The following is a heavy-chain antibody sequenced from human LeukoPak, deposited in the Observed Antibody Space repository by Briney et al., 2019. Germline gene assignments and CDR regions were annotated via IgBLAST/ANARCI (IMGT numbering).Heavy chain of an antibody. V-gene: IGHV3-30-3*01. D-gene: IGHD3-10*01. CDR2: ISYDGSNK. CDR1: GFTFSSYA. Sequence: PGGSLRLSCAASGFTFSSYAMHWVRQAPGKGLEWVAVISYDGSNKYYADSVKGRFTISRDNSKNTLYLQMNSLRAEDTAVYYCARSHVGIGVAYWGQGTLVTVSS. J-gene: IGHJ4*02. CDR3: ARSHVGIGVAY.